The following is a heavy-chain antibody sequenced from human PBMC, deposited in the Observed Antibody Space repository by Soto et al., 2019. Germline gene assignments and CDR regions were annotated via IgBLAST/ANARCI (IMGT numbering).Heavy chain of an antibody. Sequence: GSLRLSCEASGFTFSNYWMHWVRQAPGKGLEWIGEIHDSGSTKYNPSLKSRVTISLDKSKNQFSLNVSSVTAADTAVYYCARLKTYDILNKSDYWGQGSLVTVSS. CDR2: IHDSGST. CDR1: GFTFSNYW. CDR3: ARLKTYDILNKSDY. V-gene: IGHV4-4*02. D-gene: IGHD3-9*01. J-gene: IGHJ4*02.